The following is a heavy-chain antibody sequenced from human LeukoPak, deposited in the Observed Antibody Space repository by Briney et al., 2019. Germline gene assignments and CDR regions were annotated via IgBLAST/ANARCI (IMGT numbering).Heavy chain of an antibody. Sequence: PGGSLRLSCAASGFTFSSYSMNSVRQAPGKGLEWVSSISSSSSYIYYADSVKGRFTISRDNAKNSLYLQMNSLRAEDTAVYYCAVSETTVTTAFDYWGQGTLVTVSS. CDR2: ISSSSSYI. CDR3: AVSETTVTTAFDY. V-gene: IGHV3-21*01. CDR1: GFTFSSYS. D-gene: IGHD4-17*01. J-gene: IGHJ4*02.